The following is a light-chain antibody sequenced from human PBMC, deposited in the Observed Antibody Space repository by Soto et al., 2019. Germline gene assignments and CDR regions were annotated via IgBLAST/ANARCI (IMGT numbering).Light chain of an antibody. CDR1: QSVSSSY. J-gene: IGKJ1*01. CDR2: GAS. V-gene: IGKV3-20*01. Sequence: ENVFIHVPGALSFSPGERATPSCRASQSVSSSYLAWYQQRPGQAPRLLIYGASSRATGIPDRFSGSGSGTDFTLTISRLEPEDFAVYYCQQYSSSPRTFGQGTKVDIK. CDR3: QQYSSSPRT.